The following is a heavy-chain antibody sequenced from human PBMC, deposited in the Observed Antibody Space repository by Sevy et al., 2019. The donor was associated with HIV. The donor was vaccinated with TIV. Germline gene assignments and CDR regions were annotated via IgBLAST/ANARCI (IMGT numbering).Heavy chain of an antibody. CDR3: ATLASIAARPYGMDV. D-gene: IGHD6-6*01. CDR2: INPNSGGT. J-gene: IGHJ6*02. Sequence: ASVKVSCKASGYTFTGYYMHWVRQAPGQGLEWMGWINPNSGGTNYAQKFQGRVTMTRDTSIRTAYMELSRLRSDDTAVYYCATLASIAARPYGMDVWGQGTTVTISS. V-gene: IGHV1-2*02. CDR1: GYTFTGYY.